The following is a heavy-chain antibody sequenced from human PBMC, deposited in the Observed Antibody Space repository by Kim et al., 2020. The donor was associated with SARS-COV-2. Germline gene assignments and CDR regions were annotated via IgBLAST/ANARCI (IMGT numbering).Heavy chain of an antibody. CDR2: IYYSGST. CDR1: GGSVSSGSYY. Sequence: SETLSLTCTVSGGSVSSGSYYWSWIRQPPGKGLVWIGYIYYSGSTNYNPSLKSRVTISVDTSKNQFSLKLSSVTAADTAVYYCARGLVAGGTVTRFDYWGHGALVSVSS. V-gene: IGHV4-61*01. J-gene: IGHJ4*01. CDR3: ARGLVAGGTVTRFDY. D-gene: IGHD4-17*01.